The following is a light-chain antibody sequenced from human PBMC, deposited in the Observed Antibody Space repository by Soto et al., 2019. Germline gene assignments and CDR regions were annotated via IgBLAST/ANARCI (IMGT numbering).Light chain of an antibody. J-gene: IGLJ1*01. Sequence: QSALTQPPSVSGAPGQRVSISCTGSSSNIGAGYDVHWYQHLPGTAPKLLIYANNNRPSGVPDRFSGSKSGTSASLATTGLQAEDEADYYCQSYDSSRSPLYVFGTGTKVTVL. CDR3: QSYDSSRSPLYV. V-gene: IGLV1-40*01. CDR2: ANN. CDR1: SSNIGAGYD.